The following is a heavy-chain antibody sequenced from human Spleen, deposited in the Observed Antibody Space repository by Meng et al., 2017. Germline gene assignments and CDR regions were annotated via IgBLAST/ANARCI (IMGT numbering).Heavy chain of an antibody. V-gene: IGHV3-21*04. CDR1: GFTFTSYS. J-gene: IGHJ3*02. CDR3: AKGLYDSSGYYYEGFLVAFDI. CDR2: ITSSSSYI. D-gene: IGHD3-22*01. Sequence: GESLKISCAASGFTFTSYSMNWVRQAPGKGLEWVSSITSSSSYIYYADSVKGRFTISRDNAKNSLYLQMSSLRAEDTAVYYCAKGLYDSSGYYYEGFLVAFDIWGQGTKVTVSS.